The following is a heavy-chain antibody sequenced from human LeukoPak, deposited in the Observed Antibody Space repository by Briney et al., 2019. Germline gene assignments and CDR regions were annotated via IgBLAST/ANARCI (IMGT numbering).Heavy chain of an antibody. CDR1: GFTISTSG. D-gene: IGHD3-10*01. CDR2: IRYDGSNK. J-gene: IGHJ4*02. CDR3: AKDPYYYGSGSYGRGYYFDY. Sequence: GGSLRLSCAASGFTISTSGMTWVRQAPGKGLEWVAFIRYDGSNKYYADSVKGRFTISRDNSKNTLYLQMNSLRAEDTAVYYCAKDPYYYGSGSYGRGYYFDYWGQGTLVTVSS. V-gene: IGHV3-30*02.